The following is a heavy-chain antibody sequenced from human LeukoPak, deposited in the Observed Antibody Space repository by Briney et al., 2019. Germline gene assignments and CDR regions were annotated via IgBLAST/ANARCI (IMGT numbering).Heavy chain of an antibody. CDR3: ARQGAVGATGFDF. CDR2: IYYSGSS. Sequence: SETLSLTCSVSGGSISGIMYYWGWISQPPGKGLEWIGKIYYSGSSYNNPSLESHAVISLDTSRNQFSLKLTSVTATDTAVYYCARQGAVGATGFDFWGQGILVTVSS. V-gene: IGHV4-39*01. J-gene: IGHJ4*02. CDR1: GGSISGIMYY. D-gene: IGHD1-26*01.